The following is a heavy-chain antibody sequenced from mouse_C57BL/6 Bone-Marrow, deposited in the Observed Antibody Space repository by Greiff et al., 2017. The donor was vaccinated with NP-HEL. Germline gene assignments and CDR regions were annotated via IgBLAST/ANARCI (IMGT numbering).Heavy chain of an antibody. CDR2: IYPRSGNT. D-gene: IGHD2-12*01. CDR3: AGSYYLAGFAY. CDR1: GYTFTSYG. J-gene: IGHJ3*01. Sequence: VQLQQSGAELARPGASVKLSCKASGYTFTSYGISWVKQRPGQGLEWIGEIYPRSGNTYYNEKFKGKATLTADKSSSTAYMELRSLTSEDSADYFCAGSYYLAGFAYWGQGTLVTVSA. V-gene: IGHV1-81*01.